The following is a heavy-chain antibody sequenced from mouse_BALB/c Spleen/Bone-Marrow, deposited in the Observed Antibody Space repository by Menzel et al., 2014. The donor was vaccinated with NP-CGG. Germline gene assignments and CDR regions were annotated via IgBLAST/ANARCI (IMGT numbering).Heavy chain of an antibody. Sequence: VQLKDSGPELVKPGASVKISCKASGYSFTGYFMNWVMQSHGKSLEWIGRINPYNGDTFYNQKFKGKATLTVDKSPSTAHMELRSLASEDSAVYYCARDYYDYYFDYWGQGTTLTVSS. V-gene: IGHV1-20*02. J-gene: IGHJ2*01. CDR2: INPYNGDT. CDR3: ARDYYDYYFDY. CDR1: GYSFTGYF. D-gene: IGHD2-4*01.